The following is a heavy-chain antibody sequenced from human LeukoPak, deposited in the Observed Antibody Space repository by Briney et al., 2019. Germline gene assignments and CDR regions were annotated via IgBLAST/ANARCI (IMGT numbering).Heavy chain of an antibody. J-gene: IGHJ5*02. CDR3: IRDFRSADL. V-gene: IGHV3-74*01. CDR2: IYVDGRTT. Sequence: GGSLRLSCVASGFTFSNYWMHWVRQPPGKGLVWVSRIYVDGRTTNYADSVKGRSTISRDNAKNTVYLEMNSLSVEDTATYYCIRDFRSADLWGQGTLVTVTS. CDR1: GFTFSNYW.